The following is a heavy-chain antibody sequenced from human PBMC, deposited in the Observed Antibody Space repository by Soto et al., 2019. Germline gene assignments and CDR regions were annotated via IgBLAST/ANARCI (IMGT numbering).Heavy chain of an antibody. D-gene: IGHD1-1*01. CDR1: GFSFSDHF. Sequence: GGSLRLSCSASGFSFSDHFMDWVRQAPGKGLQWVGRIQTKRQTYITEYAASLEGRFSISRDDSKNSLYLQVNRLKTEDTAVYFRAWVRGPFGHWGPGT. J-gene: IGHJ4*02. V-gene: IGHV3-72*01. CDR3: AWVRGPFGH. CDR2: IQTKRQTYIT.